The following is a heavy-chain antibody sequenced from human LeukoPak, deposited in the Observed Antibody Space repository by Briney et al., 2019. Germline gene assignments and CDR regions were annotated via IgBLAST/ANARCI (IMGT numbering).Heavy chain of an antibody. CDR3: ARDHYDILTGYYRPYYFDY. V-gene: IGHV3-11*06. D-gene: IGHD3-9*01. J-gene: IGHJ4*02. CDR1: GFTFSDYQ. CDR2: ISSSSSYT. Sequence: PGGSLRLSCAATGFTFSDYQMSWIRQAPGKRLEWISYISSSSSYTNYADSVKGRFTISRDNSKNTLYLQMNSLRAEDTAVHYCARDHYDILTGYYRPYYFDYWGQGTLVTVSS.